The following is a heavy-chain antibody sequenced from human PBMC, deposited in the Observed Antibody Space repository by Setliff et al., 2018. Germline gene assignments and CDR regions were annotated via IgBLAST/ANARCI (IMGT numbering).Heavy chain of an antibody. D-gene: IGHD3-10*01. CDR2: INTGNGNT. Sequence: GASVKVSCKASGYTFTSYGISWVRQAPGQRLEWMGWINTGNGNTKYSQQFQGRVTITRDTSANTAYMELSSLRSEDTAVYYCARIKSSLVRGVISAFDIWGQGTMVTVSS. V-gene: IGHV1-3*04. CDR3: ARIKSSLVRGVISAFDI. J-gene: IGHJ3*02. CDR1: GYTFTSYG.